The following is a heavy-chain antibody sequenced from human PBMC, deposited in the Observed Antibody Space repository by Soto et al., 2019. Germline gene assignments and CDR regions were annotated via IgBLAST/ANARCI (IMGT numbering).Heavy chain of an antibody. D-gene: IGHD6-19*01. J-gene: IGHJ4*02. CDR1: GFTFSDYA. CDR3: AKGGRKWLVTSDFNY. V-gene: IGHV3-30*18. CDR2: VSHDGRNT. Sequence: VQLVESGGGVVQPGRSLRLSCAASGFTFSDYAMHWVRQAPGNGLEWVAVVSHDGRNTHYADSVKGRFTISRDSSKNTVSLEMASLRAEDTAVYYWAKGGRKWLVTSDFNYWGQGALVTVSS.